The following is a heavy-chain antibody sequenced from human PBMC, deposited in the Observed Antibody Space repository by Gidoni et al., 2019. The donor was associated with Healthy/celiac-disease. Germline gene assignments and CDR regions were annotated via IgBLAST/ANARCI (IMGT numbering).Heavy chain of an antibody. CDR1: GGSISSSSYY. CDR3: ARDPGSYDSSGYYDY. Sequence: QLQLQESGPGLVKPSETLSLTCTVSGGSISSSSYYWGWIRQPPGKGLEWIGSIYYSGSTYYNPSLKSRVTISVDTSKNQFSLKLSSVTAADTAVYYCARDPGSYDSSGYYDYWGQGTLVTVSS. V-gene: IGHV4-39*07. J-gene: IGHJ4*02. CDR2: IYYSGST. D-gene: IGHD3-22*01.